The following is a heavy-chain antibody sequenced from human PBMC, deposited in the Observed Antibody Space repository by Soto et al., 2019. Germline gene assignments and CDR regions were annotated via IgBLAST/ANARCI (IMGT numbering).Heavy chain of an antibody. J-gene: IGHJ4*02. CDR2: ISWKEEK. CDR1: GFSLSTSGAG. CDR3: AHRYGGNYYRWYFDS. V-gene: IGHV2-5*01. D-gene: IGHD1-26*01. Sequence: QITLKESGPTLVKPTQTLTVTCTFSGFSLSTSGAGVGWIRQSPGKAPEWLALISWKEEKRYNPSLKSRLTITKDTSKNQVVLTMTDLDPVDTATYFCAHRYGGNYYRWYFDSWGQGTLVTVSS.